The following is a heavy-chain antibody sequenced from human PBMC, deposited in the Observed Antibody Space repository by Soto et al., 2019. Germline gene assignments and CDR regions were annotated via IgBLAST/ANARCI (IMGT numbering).Heavy chain of an antibody. D-gene: IGHD4-4*01. V-gene: IGHV3-23*01. J-gene: IGHJ4*02. Sequence: GGSLRLSCAASGFTFSSYAMSWVRQAPGKGLEWVSTISGSGSSTYYADSVKGRFTISRDNSKNTLYLQMNSLRAGDTAIYYCSIRYNSNYRGFFDFWGQGTVVTVSS. CDR2: ISGSGSST. CDR1: GFTFSSYA. CDR3: SIRYNSNYRGFFDF.